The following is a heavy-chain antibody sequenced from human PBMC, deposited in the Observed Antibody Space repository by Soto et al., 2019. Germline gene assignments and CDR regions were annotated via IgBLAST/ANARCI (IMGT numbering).Heavy chain of an antibody. V-gene: IGHV4-39*01. CDR1: GGSISSSTYY. CDR3: ASSGWFDP. Sequence: QLQLQESGPGLVKPSEPLSLTCTVSGGSISSSTYYWRWIRQPPGKGLEWIGTIYYSGSTYYNPSLKSRVTISVDTSKNQFSLKLSSVTAADTAVYYCASSGWFDPWGQGTLVTVSS. CDR2: IYYSGST. J-gene: IGHJ5*02.